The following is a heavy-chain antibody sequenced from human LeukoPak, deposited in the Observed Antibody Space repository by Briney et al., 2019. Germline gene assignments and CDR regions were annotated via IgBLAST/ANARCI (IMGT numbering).Heavy chain of an antibody. CDR1: GGTFISYA. Sequence: ASVKVSCKASGGTFISYAISWVRQAPGRGLEWMGGIIPIFGTANYAQKFQGRVAITTDESTSTAYMELSSLRSADTAVYYCARESNNVGGRGAWGQGTLVTVSS. CDR2: IIPIFGTA. V-gene: IGHV1-69*05. D-gene: IGHD1-26*01. J-gene: IGHJ5*02. CDR3: ARESNNVGGRGA.